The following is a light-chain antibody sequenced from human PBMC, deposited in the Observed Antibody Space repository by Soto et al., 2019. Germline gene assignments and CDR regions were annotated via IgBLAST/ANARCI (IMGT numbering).Light chain of an antibody. J-gene: IGKJ3*01. V-gene: IGKV1-9*01. Sequence: DIQLTQSPLFLSASIGDRVTITCRASQDISSYLVWYQQKPGKAPKLLIYGASTLQSGVPSRFSGRGSGTEFTLTFSTLQPEDFATYYCQQLKTYPITFGPGTKVDLK. CDR2: GAS. CDR3: QQLKTYPIT. CDR1: QDISSY.